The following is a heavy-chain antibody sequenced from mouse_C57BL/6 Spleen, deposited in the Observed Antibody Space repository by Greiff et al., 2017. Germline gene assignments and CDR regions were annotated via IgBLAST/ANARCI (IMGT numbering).Heavy chain of an antibody. Sequence: LQQSGGGLVQPGGSMKLSCVASGFTFSNYWMNWVRQSPEKGLEWVAQIRLKSDNYATHYAESVKGRFTISRDDSKSSVYLQMNNLRAEDTGIYYCTCYYGSSYYAMGYWGQGTSVTVAS. D-gene: IGHD1-1*01. CDR3: TCYYGSSYYAMGY. V-gene: IGHV6-3*01. J-gene: IGHJ4*01. CDR1: GFTFSNYW. CDR2: IRLKSDNYAT.